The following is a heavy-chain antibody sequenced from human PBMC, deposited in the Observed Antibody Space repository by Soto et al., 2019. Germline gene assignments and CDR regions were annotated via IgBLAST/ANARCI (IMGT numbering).Heavy chain of an antibody. J-gene: IGHJ6*02. CDR2: MSGSGDNT. V-gene: IGHV3-23*01. D-gene: IGHD3-10*01. CDR1: GFTFRSYS. Sequence: GVLRLSCGASGFTFRSYSMRGVRQAPGKGLDWVSEMSGSGDNTFYADSVKGRFTISRDNSKNTMYLQMNRLRAEDTAEYSCAKVSVRGVIYFYYYALDVWGQGATVTVSS. CDR3: AKVSVRGVIYFYYYALDV.